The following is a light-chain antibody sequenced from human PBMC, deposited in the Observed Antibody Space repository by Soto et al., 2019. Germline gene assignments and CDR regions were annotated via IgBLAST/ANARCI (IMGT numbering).Light chain of an antibody. Sequence: EIVLTQSPGTLSLSPGERGTLSCRASQSVSSNYLAWYQQKPGQAPRLLIYSAFSRATGIPDRFSGSGSGTXXXLXXXXLEPXDFAXXXXXYYGSSPWTFGQGTKVEIK. CDR2: SAF. CDR1: QSVSSNY. V-gene: IGKV3-20*01. CDR3: XYYGSSPWT. J-gene: IGKJ1*01.